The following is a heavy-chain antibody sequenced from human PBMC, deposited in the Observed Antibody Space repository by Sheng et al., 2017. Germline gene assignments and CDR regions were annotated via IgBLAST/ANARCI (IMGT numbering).Heavy chain of an antibody. CDR1: GFSFSDHY. J-gene: IGHJ4*02. V-gene: IGHV3-11*05. CDR3: ARHRSPGAYGLDYFDL. D-gene: IGHD5-12*01. Sequence: QVQLVESGGGLVKPGGSLRLSCAASGFSFSDHYMSWIRQVPGKGLQWVSYISASTTYTKEADPVKGRFTVSRDNAKNSLFLEMNSLRVDDTAIYYCARHRSPGAYGLDYFDLWGQGTLVTVSS. CDR2: ISASTTYT.